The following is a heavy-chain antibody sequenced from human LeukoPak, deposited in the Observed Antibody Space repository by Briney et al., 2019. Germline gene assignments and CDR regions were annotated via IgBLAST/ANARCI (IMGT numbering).Heavy chain of an antibody. CDR2: IYYSGST. CDR1: GGSISSYY. CDR3: ARFRLYYFDY. V-gene: IGHV4-59*01. Sequence: PSETLSLTCTVSGGSISSYYWSWVRQPPGKGLEWIGYIYYSGSTNYNPSLKSRVTISVDTSKNQFSLKLSSVTAADTAVYYCARFRLYYFDYWGQGTLVTVSS. J-gene: IGHJ4*02.